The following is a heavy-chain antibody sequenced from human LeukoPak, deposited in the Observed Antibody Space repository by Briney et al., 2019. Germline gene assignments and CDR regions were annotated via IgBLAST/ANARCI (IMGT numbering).Heavy chain of an antibody. CDR2: IYYSGST. V-gene: IGHV4-59*08. CDR1: GGSISSYY. J-gene: IGHJ5*02. D-gene: IGHD6-19*01. CDR3: ARQLRAVAVPDWFDP. Sequence: SETLSLTCTVSGGSISSYYWSWIRQPPGKGLEWIGYIYYSGSTNYNPSLKSRVTISVDTSKNQFSLKLSSVTAADTAVYYCARQLRAVAVPDWFDPWGQGTLVTVSS.